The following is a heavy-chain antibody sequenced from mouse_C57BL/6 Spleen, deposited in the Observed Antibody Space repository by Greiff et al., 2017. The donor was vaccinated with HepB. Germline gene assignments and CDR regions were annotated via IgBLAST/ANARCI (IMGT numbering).Heavy chain of an antibody. CDR2: FYPGSGSI. D-gene: IGHD2-5*01. J-gene: IGHJ2*01. Sequence: VQLQQSGAELVKPGASVKLSCKASGYTFTEYTIHWVKQRSGQGLEWIGWFYPGSGSIKYNEKFKDKATLTADKSSSTVYMELSRLTSEDSAVYFCACPSYYSNYEGYYFDYWGQGTTLTVSS. CDR1: GYTFTEYT. V-gene: IGHV1-62-2*01. CDR3: ACPSYYSNYEGYYFDY.